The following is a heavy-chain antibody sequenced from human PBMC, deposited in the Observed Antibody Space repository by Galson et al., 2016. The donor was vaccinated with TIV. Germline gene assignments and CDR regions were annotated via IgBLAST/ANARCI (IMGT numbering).Heavy chain of an antibody. CDR2: INTTGGAV. CDR3: ARDRGAETSAH. J-gene: IGHJ4*02. V-gene: IGHV1-46*01. Sequence: SVKVSCKASGYTFTTYHIHWMRQAPGQGLEWIGIINTTGGAVSYAQTFQGRVTMTRDRSTSTVYLALNRLRSDDAATYYCARDRGAETSAHWGQGTLIAVSS. CDR1: GYTFTTYH.